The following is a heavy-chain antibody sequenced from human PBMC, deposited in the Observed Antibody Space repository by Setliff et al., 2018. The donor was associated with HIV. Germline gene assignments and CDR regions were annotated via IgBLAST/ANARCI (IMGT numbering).Heavy chain of an antibody. CDR2: LSHVGGT. CDR3: AKGAGFYGDYTFDY. CDR1: GYFISSGYY. J-gene: IGHJ4*02. V-gene: IGHV4-38-2*01. D-gene: IGHD4-17*01. Sequence: PSETLSLTCAVSGYFISSGYYWGWIRQPPGKGLEWIGSLSHVGGTYYNPSLKSRVTISIDTSMNQFSLRLTSVTAADTAVYYCAKGAGFYGDYTFDYWGQGTLVTVSS.